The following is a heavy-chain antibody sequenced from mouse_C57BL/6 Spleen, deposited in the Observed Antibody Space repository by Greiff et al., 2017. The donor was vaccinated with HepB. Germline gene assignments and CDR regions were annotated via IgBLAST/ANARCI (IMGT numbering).Heavy chain of an antibody. CDR3: ARKGYGSSYTFAY. J-gene: IGHJ3*01. CDR1: GFSLTSYG. D-gene: IGHD1-1*01. Sequence: VQLKQSGPGLVQPSQRLSITCTVSGFSLTSYGVHWVRQSPGKGLEWLGVIWSGGSTDYNAAFISRLSISKVDSKCQVFVKMNSLQADATAIYYCARKGYGSSYTFAYWGQGTLVTVSA. CDR2: IWSGGST. V-gene: IGHV2-2*01.